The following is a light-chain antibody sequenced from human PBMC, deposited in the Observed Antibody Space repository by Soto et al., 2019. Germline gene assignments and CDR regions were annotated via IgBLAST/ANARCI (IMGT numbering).Light chain of an antibody. Sequence: QSVLTQPPSASGSPGQSVTISCTGTSSDVGGYNYVSWYQQHPGKAPKLMIYEVSKRPSGVPDRLSGSKSGNTASLTVSGLQAEEEADYYCSSYAGSNIWVFGGGTKLTVL. J-gene: IGLJ3*02. V-gene: IGLV2-8*01. CDR1: SSDVGGYNY. CDR3: SSYAGSNIWV. CDR2: EVS.